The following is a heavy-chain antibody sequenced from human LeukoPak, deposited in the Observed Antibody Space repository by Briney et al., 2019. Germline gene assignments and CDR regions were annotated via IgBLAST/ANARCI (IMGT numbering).Heavy chain of an antibody. V-gene: IGHV4-39*07. D-gene: IGHD1-14*01. CDR1: GFTLSSYE. J-gene: IGHJ4*02. CDR2: IYYSGST. CDR3: ARDITGSFDY. Sequence: PGGSLRLSCTVSGFTLSSYEMSWIRQAPGKGLEWIGSIYYSGSTYYNPSLKSRVTISVDTSKNQFSLKPSSVTAADTAVYYCARDITGSFDYWGQGNLVTVSS.